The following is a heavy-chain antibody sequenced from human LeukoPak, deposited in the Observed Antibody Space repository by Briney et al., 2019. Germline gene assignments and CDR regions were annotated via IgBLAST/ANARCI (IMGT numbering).Heavy chain of an antibody. V-gene: IGHV4-59*01. J-gene: IGHJ5*02. D-gene: IGHD4-11*01. Sequence: SETLSLTCTVSGGSINNYYWSWIRQPPGKGLEWIAYVYHSGSTSYNPSLKSRVTISIDTSKNQFSLKLSSVTAADTAVYYCARDASMTTHHCFDPWGQGTLVTVSS. CDR2: VYHSGST. CDR1: GGSINNYY. CDR3: ARDASMTTHHCFDP.